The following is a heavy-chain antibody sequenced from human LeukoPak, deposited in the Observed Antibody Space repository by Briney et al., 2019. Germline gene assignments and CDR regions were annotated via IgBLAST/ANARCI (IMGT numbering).Heavy chain of an antibody. D-gene: IGHD2-15*01. J-gene: IGHJ2*01. CDR1: GFTFSSFW. CDR2: IKQDGSEK. V-gene: IGHV3-7*04. CDR3: ARGYCSGGSCFSSTGNFDL. Sequence: GGSLRLSCAASGFTFSSFWMSWVRQAPGKGLEWVANIKQDGSEKYYVDSVKGRFTVSRDNAENSLYLQMNSLRAEDTAVYYCARGYCSGGSCFSSTGNFDLWGRGTLVTVSP.